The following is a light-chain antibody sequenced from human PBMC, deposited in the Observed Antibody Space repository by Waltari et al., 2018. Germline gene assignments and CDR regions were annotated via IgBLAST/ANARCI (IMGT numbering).Light chain of an antibody. CDR3: QAWDSSDVV. J-gene: IGLJ2*01. CDR1: KLGDTY. Sequence: SSDLTQPPSVSVSPGQSARIPCSGDKLGDTYVSWYQQRPGQSPVLVIYHDNKRPSGIPERFSGSNSGNTATLTISGTQTMDEADYYCQAWDSSDVVFAGGTKLTVL. CDR2: HDN. V-gene: IGLV3-1*01.